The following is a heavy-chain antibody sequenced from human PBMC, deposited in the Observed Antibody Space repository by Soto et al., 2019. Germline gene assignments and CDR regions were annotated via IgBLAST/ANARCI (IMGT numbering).Heavy chain of an antibody. V-gene: IGHV3-23*01. D-gene: IGHD3-3*01. CDR3: AKDENYDFWSGYFDY. J-gene: IGHJ4*02. CDR1: GFTFSSYA. CDR2: ISGSGGST. Sequence: AGGSLRLSCAASGFTFSSYAMSWVRQAPGKGLEWVSAISGSGGSTYYADSVKGRFTISRDNSKNTLYLQMNSLRAEDTAVYYCAKDENYDFWSGYFDYWGQGTLVTVSS.